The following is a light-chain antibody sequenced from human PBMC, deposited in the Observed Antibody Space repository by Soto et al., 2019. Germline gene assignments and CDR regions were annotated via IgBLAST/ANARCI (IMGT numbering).Light chain of an antibody. J-gene: IGKJ4*01. CDR1: QDVGHF. CDR2: AAT. V-gene: IGKV1-9*01. CDR3: QQLDSYLSFT. Sequence: DIQLTQSPSSLFASVGDRVTITCRASQDVGHFLAWYQQKPGKAPKLLMYAATTLQSEVPARFRGGGSGTEFTLTITSLQPEDYATYYCQQLDSYLSFTFGGGTKVEIK.